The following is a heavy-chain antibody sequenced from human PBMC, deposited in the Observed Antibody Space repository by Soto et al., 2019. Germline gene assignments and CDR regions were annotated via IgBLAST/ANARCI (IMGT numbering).Heavy chain of an antibody. CDR1: GFTFSSYS. D-gene: IGHD4-17*01. CDR2: ISSSSSTI. CDR3: ARGPYGDYDWYFDL. J-gene: IGHJ2*01. Sequence: EVQLVESGGGLVQPGGSLRLSCAASGFTFSSYSMNWVPQAPGKGLEWVSYISSSSSTIYYADSVKGRFTISRDNAKNSLYLQMNSLRAEDTAVYYCARGPYGDYDWYFDLWGRGTLVTVSS. V-gene: IGHV3-48*01.